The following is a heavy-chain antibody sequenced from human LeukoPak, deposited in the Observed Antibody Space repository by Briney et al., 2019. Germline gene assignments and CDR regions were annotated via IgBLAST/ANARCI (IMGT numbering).Heavy chain of an antibody. V-gene: IGHV3-15*01. J-gene: IGHJ4*02. CDR1: GFTFSNAW. D-gene: IGHD4-23*01. CDR2: IKSKTDGGTT. CDR3: ATEGDGGPDH. Sequence: PGWCLRLSCAASGFTFSNAWMSWVRQAPGKGPEWVGRIKSKTDGGTTDYAAPVNGRFTISRDDSKNTLYLQMNSLKTEDTAVYYCATEGDGGPDHWGQGTLVTVSS.